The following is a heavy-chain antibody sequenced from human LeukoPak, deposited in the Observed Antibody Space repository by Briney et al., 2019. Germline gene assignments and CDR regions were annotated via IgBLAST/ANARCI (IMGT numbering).Heavy chain of an antibody. J-gene: IGHJ5*02. CDR2: ISSSSYI. Sequence: PGGSLRLSCAASGFTFSSYSMNWVRQAPGKGLEWVSSISSSSYIYYADSVKGRFTISRDNAKNSLYLQMNSPRAEDTAVYYCAREYGDYENWFDPWGQGTLVTVSS. D-gene: IGHD4-17*01. V-gene: IGHV3-21*01. CDR1: GFTFSSYS. CDR3: AREYGDYENWFDP.